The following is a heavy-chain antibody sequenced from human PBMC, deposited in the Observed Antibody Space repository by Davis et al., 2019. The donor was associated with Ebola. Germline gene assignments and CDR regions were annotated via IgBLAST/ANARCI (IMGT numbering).Heavy chain of an antibody. CDR2: INSNSGVT. CDR1: GYTFTGYY. V-gene: IGHV1-2*06. Sequence: AASVKVSCKTSGYTFTGYYMHWVRQAPGQGLEWMGRINSNSGVTNYAQKFQGRVTMTRNTSKTIAYMELRSLRYEDTAVYYCARGFRTTVTTFDPWGQGTLVTVSS. CDR3: ARGFRTTVTTFDP. J-gene: IGHJ5*02. D-gene: IGHD4-17*01.